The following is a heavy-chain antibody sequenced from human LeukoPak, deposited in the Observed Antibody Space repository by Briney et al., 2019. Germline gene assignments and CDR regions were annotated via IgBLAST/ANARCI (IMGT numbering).Heavy chain of an antibody. D-gene: IGHD3-3*01. CDR1: GFTFSSYW. V-gene: IGHV3-7*01. CDR3: ARVSPVLRFLEWYDTGYYFDY. CDR2: IKQDGSEK. Sequence: GGSLRLSCAASGFTFSSYWMSWVRQAPGKGLEWVANIKQDGSEKYYVDSVKGRFTISRDNAKNSLYLQMNGLRAEDTAVYYCARVSPVLRFLEWYDTGYYFDYWGQGTLVTVSS. J-gene: IGHJ4*02.